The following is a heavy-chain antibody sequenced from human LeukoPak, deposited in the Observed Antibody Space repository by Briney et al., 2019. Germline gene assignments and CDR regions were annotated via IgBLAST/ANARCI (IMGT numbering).Heavy chain of an antibody. CDR3: ASRDSHVDTAMVVDY. V-gene: IGHV1-69*05. Sequence: SVKVSCKASGGTFSSYAISWVRQAPGQGLEWMGGIIPIFGTANYAQKFQGRVTITTDESTSTAYMELSSLRSEDTAVYYCASRDSHVDTAMVVDYWGQGTLVTVSS. CDR2: IIPIFGTA. D-gene: IGHD5-18*01. J-gene: IGHJ4*02. CDR1: GGTFSSYA.